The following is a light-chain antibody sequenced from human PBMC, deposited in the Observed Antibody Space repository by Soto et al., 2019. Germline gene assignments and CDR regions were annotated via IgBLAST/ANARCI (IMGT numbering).Light chain of an antibody. Sequence: EIVLTQSPGTLSLSPGERATLSCRASQSFSNNYLAWYQQKPGQAPRLLIYGASNRATGIPDRFSGSGSGTDFTLTISRLEPEDFAVYYCQQYGSSRTWTFGQGTKVDI. J-gene: IGKJ1*01. CDR1: QSFSNNY. CDR3: QQYGSSRTWT. V-gene: IGKV3-20*01. CDR2: GAS.